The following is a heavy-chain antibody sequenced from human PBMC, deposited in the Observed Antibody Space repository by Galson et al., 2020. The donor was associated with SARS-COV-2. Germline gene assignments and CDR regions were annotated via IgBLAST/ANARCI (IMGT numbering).Heavy chain of an antibody. Sequence: SETLSLTCAVYGGSFSGYYWSWIRQPPGKGLEWIGEINHSGSTNYNPSLKSRVTISVDTSKNQFSLKLSSVTAADTAVYYCARLSLGYCSSTSCSPHDAFDIWGQGTMVTVSS. D-gene: IGHD2-2*01. CDR2: INHSGST. J-gene: IGHJ3*02. CDR1: GGSFSGYY. CDR3: ARLSLGYCSSTSCSPHDAFDI. V-gene: IGHV4-34*01.